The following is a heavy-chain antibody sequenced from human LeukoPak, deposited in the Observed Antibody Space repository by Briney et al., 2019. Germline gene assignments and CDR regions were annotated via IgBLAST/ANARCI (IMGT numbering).Heavy chain of an antibody. D-gene: IGHD3-9*01. CDR1: GFTFSSYG. Sequence: PGGSLRLSCAASGFTFSSYGMHWVRQAPGKGLEWVAFIRYGGSNKYYADSVKGRFTISRDNSKNTLYLQMNSLRAEDTAVYYCAKSTNYDILTGYYPFDYWGQGTLVTVSS. J-gene: IGHJ4*02. CDR2: IRYGGSNK. V-gene: IGHV3-30*02. CDR3: AKSTNYDILTGYYPFDY.